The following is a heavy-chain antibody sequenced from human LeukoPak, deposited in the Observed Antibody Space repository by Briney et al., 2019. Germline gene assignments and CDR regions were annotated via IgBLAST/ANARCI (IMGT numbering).Heavy chain of an antibody. Sequence: GGSLRLSCAVSGFTFNIYAMSWVRQAPGKGLEWVSRISASGGGTFYAGSVEGRFIISRDNSKNTLSLQMNSLRAEDTAIYYCAKDKYHDSSGTFDYWGQGTLVTVSS. CDR2: ISASGGGT. J-gene: IGHJ4*02. D-gene: IGHD3-22*01. V-gene: IGHV3-23*01. CDR1: GFTFNIYA. CDR3: AKDKYHDSSGTFDY.